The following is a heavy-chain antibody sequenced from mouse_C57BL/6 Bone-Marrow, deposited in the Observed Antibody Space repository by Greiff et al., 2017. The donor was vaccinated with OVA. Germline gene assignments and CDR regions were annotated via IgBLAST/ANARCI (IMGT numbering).Heavy chain of an antibody. Sequence: EVQLVESGPGLVKPSQSLSLTCSVTGYSITSGYYWNWIRQFPGNKLEWMGYISYDGSNNYNPSLKNRISITRDTSKNQFFLKLNSVTTEDTATYYCARGVITTVVAPYAMDYWGQGTSVTVSS. V-gene: IGHV3-6*01. D-gene: IGHD1-1*01. CDR2: ISYDGSN. CDR1: GYSITSGYY. J-gene: IGHJ4*01. CDR3: ARGVITTVVAPYAMDY.